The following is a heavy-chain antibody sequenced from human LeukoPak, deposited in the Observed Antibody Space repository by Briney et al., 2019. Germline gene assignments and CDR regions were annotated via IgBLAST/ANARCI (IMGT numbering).Heavy chain of an antibody. Sequence: SETLSLPCAVYGGSFSGYYWSWIRQPPGKGLEWIGEINHSGSTNYNPSLKSRVTISVDTSKNQFSLKLSSVTAADTAVYYCARGPNSGSDYWGQGTLVTVSS. J-gene: IGHJ4*02. CDR1: GGSFSGYY. D-gene: IGHD6-6*01. CDR3: ARGPNSGSDY. CDR2: INHSGST. V-gene: IGHV4-34*01.